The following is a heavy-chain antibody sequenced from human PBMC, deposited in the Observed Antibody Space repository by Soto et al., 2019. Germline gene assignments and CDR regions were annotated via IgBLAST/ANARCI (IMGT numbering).Heavy chain of an antibody. CDR3: ARDHRKSEDVYGDYVDDAFDR. J-gene: IGHJ3*01. CDR2: INPSGGRT. Sequence: LLQSGAEVKKPGASVQLSCKASGYTFTNYSMHWVRQAPGQGLAGMGVINPSGGRTRYAQKFQGRVTMTSETSTTRVYMEVSSVRSEDTAVYYCARDHRKSEDVYGDYVDDAFDRWGQGTVVTVSA. CDR1: GYTFTNYS. D-gene: IGHD4-17*01. V-gene: IGHV1-46*03.